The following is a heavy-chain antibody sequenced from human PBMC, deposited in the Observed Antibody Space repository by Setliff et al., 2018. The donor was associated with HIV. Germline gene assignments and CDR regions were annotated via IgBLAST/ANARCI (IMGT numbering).Heavy chain of an antibody. D-gene: IGHD6-6*01. J-gene: IGHJ4*02. CDR3: ARGSDLAARVYFDY. CDR2: IYHSGST. Sequence: SETLSLTCSVSGDSISDTTYYWGWIRQPPGKGLEWIGNIYHSGSTLYKPSLKSRVTMSVDTSKNHFSLNLNSVTAADTAVYYCARGSDLAARVYFDYWGQGTLVTVSS. V-gene: IGHV4-39*02. CDR1: GDSISDTTYY.